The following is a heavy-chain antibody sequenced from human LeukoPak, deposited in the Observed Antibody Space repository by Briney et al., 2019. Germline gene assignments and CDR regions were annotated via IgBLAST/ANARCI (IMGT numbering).Heavy chain of an antibody. J-gene: IGHJ5*02. Sequence: PSETLSLTRTVSGASNNSYYWSWIRQSPGKGLEWIGYTHPSGNTNYNPSLKSRVTISVDTSTNQFSLKLKSVTAADTAVYYCARKAPKKGWFDPWGQGILVTVSS. V-gene: IGHV4-4*08. CDR2: THPSGNT. CDR3: ARKAPKKGWFDP. CDR1: GASNNSYY.